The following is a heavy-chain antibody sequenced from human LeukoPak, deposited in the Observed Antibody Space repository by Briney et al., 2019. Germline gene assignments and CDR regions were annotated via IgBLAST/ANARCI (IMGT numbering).Heavy chain of an antibody. V-gene: IGHV3-53*04. CDR1: GFTVSSNY. D-gene: IGHD3-22*01. CDR3: ATYYYDSTGWSFDI. CDR2: IYSGGSA. Sequence: GGSLRLSCAASGFTVSSNYMSWVRQAPGKGLEWVSDIYSGGSAYYADSVKGRFTISRHNSKNTLHLQMNSLRAEDTAVYYCATYYYDSTGWSFDIWGQGTMVTVSS. J-gene: IGHJ3*02.